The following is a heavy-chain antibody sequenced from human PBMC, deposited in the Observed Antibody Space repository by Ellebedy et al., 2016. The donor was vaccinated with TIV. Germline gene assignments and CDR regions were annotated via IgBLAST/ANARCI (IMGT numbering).Heavy chain of an antibody. CDR1: GGTFSSYA. D-gene: IGHD6-19*01. Sequence: ASVKVSCKASGGTFSSYAISWVRQAPGQGLEWMGGIIPILGIANYAQKFQGRVTITADKSTSTAYMELSSLRSEDTAVYYCARGVLWGIAVAGYYFDYWGQGTLVTVSS. CDR3: ARGVLWGIAVAGYYFDY. V-gene: IGHV1-69*10. J-gene: IGHJ4*02. CDR2: IIPILGIA.